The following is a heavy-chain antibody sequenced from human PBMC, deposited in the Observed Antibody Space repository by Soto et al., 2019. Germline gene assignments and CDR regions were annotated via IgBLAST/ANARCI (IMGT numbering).Heavy chain of an antibody. D-gene: IGHD5-18*01. J-gene: IGHJ4*02. CDR1: GGSFSGYY. CDR3: ARGRRRAAMGYFAY. Sequence: SETLSLTCAVYGGSFSGYYWSWIRQPPGKGLEWIGEINHSGSTNYNPSLKSRVTISVDTSKNQFSLKLSSVTAADTAVYYCARGRRRAAMGYFAYWGQGTLVTVSS. CDR2: INHSGST. V-gene: IGHV4-34*01.